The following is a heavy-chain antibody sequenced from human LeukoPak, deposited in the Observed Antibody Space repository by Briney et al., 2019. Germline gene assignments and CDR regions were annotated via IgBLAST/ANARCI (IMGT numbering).Heavy chain of an antibody. D-gene: IGHD3-22*01. V-gene: IGHV4-39*01. J-gene: IGHJ3*02. CDR2: IYYGGST. CDR3: ARGPYSYDSSGAFDI. CDR1: GGSIRSNNHY. Sequence: SETLSLTCTVSGGSIRSNNHYWGWIRQPPGKGLQWMGTIYYGGSTYYNLPLKSRVTISVDTSKNQFSLKLSSVTAADTAVYFCARGPYSYDSSGAFDIWGQGTMVTVSS.